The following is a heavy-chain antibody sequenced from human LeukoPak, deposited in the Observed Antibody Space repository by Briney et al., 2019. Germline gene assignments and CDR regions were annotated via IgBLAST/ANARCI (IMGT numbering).Heavy chain of an antibody. Sequence: ASVKVSCKASGGTFSSYAISWVRQAPGQGLEWMGGIIPIFGTANYAQKFQGRVTITADKSTSTAYMELSSLRSEDTAVYYCAIGWRYCSSTSCYFDYYYGMDVWGKGTTVTVSS. V-gene: IGHV1-69*06. J-gene: IGHJ6*04. CDR2: IIPIFGTA. CDR3: AIGWRYCSSTSCYFDYYYGMDV. D-gene: IGHD2-2*01. CDR1: GGTFSSYA.